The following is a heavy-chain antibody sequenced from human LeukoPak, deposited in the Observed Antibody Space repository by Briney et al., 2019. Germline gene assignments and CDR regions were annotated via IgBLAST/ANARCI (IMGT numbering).Heavy chain of an antibody. D-gene: IGHD5-18*01. CDR3: AKARGYSYGSLVV. Sequence: GGSLRLSCAASGFTFSSYAMGWVRQAPGKGLEWVSAISGSGGSTYYADSVKGRFTISRDNSKNTLCLQMNSLRAEDTAVYYCAKARGYSYGSLVVWGQGTLVTVSS. J-gene: IGHJ4*02. CDR2: ISGSGGST. V-gene: IGHV3-23*01. CDR1: GFTFSSYA.